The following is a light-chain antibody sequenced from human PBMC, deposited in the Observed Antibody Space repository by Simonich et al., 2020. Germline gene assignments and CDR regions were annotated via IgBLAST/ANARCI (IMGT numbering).Light chain of an antibody. J-gene: IGLJ7*01. CDR1: SSDVGSYNL. Sequence: QSALTQPASVSGSPGQSITISCTGTSSDVGSYNLVSWYQQHPGKAPKLMIYEGSKRPSGFSNRFSGSKSGNTASLTISGLQAEDEADYYCCSYAGSSNAVFGGGTQLTVL. CDR3: CSYAGSSNAV. V-gene: IGLV2-23*01. CDR2: EGS.